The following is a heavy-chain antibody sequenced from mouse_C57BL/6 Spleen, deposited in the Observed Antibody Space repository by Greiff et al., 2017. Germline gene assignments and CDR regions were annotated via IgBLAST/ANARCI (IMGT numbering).Heavy chain of an antibody. D-gene: IGHD1-1*01. J-gene: IGHJ2*01. CDR3: ARSYYYGSTREGYFDY. CDR2: IRNKANGYTT. CDR1: GFTFTDYY. V-gene: IGHV7-3*01. Sequence: EVQLQESGGGLVQPGGSLSLSCAASGFTFTDYYMSWVRQPPGKALEWLGFIRNKANGYTTEYSASVKGRFTISRDNSQSILYLQMNALRAEDSATYYCARSYYYGSTREGYFDYWGQGTTLTVSS.